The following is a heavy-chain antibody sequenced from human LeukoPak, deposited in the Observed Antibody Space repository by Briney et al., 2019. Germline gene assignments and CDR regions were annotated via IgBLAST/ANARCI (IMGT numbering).Heavy chain of an antibody. Sequence: PSETLSLTCAVYGGSFSGYYWSWIRQPPGKGLEWIGEINHSGSTNYNPSLKSRVTISVDTSKNQFSLKLSSVTAADTAVYYCAREENPQGGGSYFSRYFDLWGRGTLVTVSS. J-gene: IGHJ2*01. CDR3: AREENPQGGGSYFSRYFDL. V-gene: IGHV4-34*01. CDR2: INHSGST. D-gene: IGHD1-26*01. CDR1: GGSFSGYY.